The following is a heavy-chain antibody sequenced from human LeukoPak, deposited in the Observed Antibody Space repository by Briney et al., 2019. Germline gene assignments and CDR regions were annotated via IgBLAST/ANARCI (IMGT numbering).Heavy chain of an antibody. CDR2: ISGTSSGSTSII. CDR1: GFTFSTYA. D-gene: IGHD6-13*01. J-gene: IGHJ4*02. V-gene: IGHV3-48*04. Sequence: GGSLRLSCEFSGFTFSTYAMNWVRQAPGKGLEWISYISGTSSGSTSIIHYADSVKGRFTISRDNAKNSLYLQMNSLRAEDTAVYYCASGWEAAAVSGGPQRPNGYWGQGTLVTVSS. CDR3: ASGWEAAAVSGGPQRPNGY.